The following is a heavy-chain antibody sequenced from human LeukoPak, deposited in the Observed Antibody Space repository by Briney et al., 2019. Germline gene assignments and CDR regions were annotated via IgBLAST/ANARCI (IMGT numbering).Heavy chain of an antibody. CDR3: RLPTFYFDSSHYHYDY. J-gene: IGHJ4*02. Sequence: PGGSLRLSCAASGFIFNNYGMSWVRQAPGKGLEWVSSISGSGPSTAYADSVKGRFTISRDKSKNTLYLQMNSLKVEDTAVYCARLPTFYFDSSHYHYDYWGRGTQVTVSS. CDR2: ISGSGPST. CDR1: GFIFNNYG. V-gene: IGHV3-23*01. D-gene: IGHD3-22*01.